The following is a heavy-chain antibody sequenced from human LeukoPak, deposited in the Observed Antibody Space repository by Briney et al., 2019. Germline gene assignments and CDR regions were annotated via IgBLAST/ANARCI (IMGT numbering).Heavy chain of an antibody. CDR3: ARLPLIATTRGGFDP. J-gene: IGHJ5*02. Sequence: SETLSLTCTVSGGSISGYYWSWIRQPPGKRLEWIAYVYDTGATNYNPSLKSRFTISIDTSKNQFSLYLSSVTAADTAVYYCARLPLIATTRGGFDPWGQGTLVTVSS. CDR1: GGSISGYY. D-gene: IGHD1/OR15-1a*01. V-gene: IGHV4-59*08. CDR2: VYDTGAT.